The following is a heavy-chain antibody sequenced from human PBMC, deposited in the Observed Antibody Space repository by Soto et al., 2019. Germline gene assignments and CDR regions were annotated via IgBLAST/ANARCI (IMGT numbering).Heavy chain of an antibody. V-gene: IGHV1-18*04. D-gene: IGHD6-19*01. CDR3: ARGGLIAVAGTRGRFDP. CDR2: ISAYNGNT. J-gene: IGHJ5*02. Sequence: ASVKVSCKASGYTFTSYGISWVRQAPGQGLEWMGWISAYNGNTNYAQKLQGRVTMTTGTSTSTAYMELRSLRSDDTAVYYCARGGLIAVAGTRGRFDPWGQGTLVTVSS. CDR1: GYTFTSYG.